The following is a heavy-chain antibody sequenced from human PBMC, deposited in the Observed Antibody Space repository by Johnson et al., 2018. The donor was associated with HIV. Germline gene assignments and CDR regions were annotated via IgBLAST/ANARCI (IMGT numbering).Heavy chain of an antibody. CDR3: AKSVVVVLVGDNDDAFDI. D-gene: IGHD2-21*01. J-gene: IGHJ3*02. Sequence: QVQLVESGGGVVQPGGSLRLSCAASVFTFSSYGMHWVRQAPGKGLERGAFISHDERIEYYAASGKCRFTISRDNPWNTLSLQMNNLTSEDTAVYYCAKSVVVVLVGDNDDAFDIWGQGTMVTVSS. CDR1: VFTFSSYG. V-gene: IGHV3-30*02. CDR2: ISHDERIE.